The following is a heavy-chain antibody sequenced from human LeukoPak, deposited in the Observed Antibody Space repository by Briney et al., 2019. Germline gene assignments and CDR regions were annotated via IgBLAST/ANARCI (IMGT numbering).Heavy chain of an antibody. CDR3: ARVGYSGYDSRPVFNY. D-gene: IGHD5-12*01. CDR2: INTGNGNT. V-gene: IGHV1-3*04. Sequence: GASVKVSCKASGYTFTGYYIHWVRQAPGQRLEWMGWINTGNGNTKYSQKFQGRVTITRATSASTAYMELSSLRSEDTAVYYCARVGYSGYDSRPVFNYWGQGTLVTVSS. J-gene: IGHJ4*02. CDR1: GYTFTGYY.